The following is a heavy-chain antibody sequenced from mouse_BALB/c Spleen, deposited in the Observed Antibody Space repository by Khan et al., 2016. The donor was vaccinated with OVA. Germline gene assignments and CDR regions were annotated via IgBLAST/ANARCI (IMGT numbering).Heavy chain of an antibody. CDR1: GFTFSDYG. Sequence: EVELVESGGGLVQPGGSRKLSCAASGFTFSDYGLAWVRQALGKGPVWLAFFSSLAYSIYYADTVTGRFTITRENSKNTLYLEMSSLRTEDTAMYYCARSWTMNYWGQGTTVTVSS. CDR3: ARSWTMNY. CDR2: FSSLAYSI. J-gene: IGHJ4*01. V-gene: IGHV5-15*02.